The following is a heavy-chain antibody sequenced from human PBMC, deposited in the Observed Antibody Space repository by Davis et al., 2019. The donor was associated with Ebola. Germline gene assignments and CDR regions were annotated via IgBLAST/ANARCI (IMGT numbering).Heavy chain of an antibody. D-gene: IGHD3-3*01. Sequence: ASVKVSCKTSGYTFTNYGITWVRQAPGQGLEWMGWINPHNGNTNYAQNVQGRVTMTTDTSTSTAYMEVGSLRYDDTALYYCARDRAPRSDYSTPDAFDMWGQGTVVTISS. CDR1: GYTFTNYG. CDR3: ARDRAPRSDYSTPDAFDM. V-gene: IGHV1-18*04. CDR2: INPHNGNT. J-gene: IGHJ3*02.